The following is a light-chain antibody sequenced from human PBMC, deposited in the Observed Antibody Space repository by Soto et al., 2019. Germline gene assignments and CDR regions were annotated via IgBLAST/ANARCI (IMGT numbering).Light chain of an antibody. CDR1: SADIGAYDH. CDR2: DVS. CDR3: SSYTDFSLYV. V-gene: IGLV2-14*01. J-gene: IGLJ1*01. Sequence: QSLLTQPASGSGSPGRSISISCAGNSADIGAYDHVSWYQQHPGKAPKLIIYDVSSRPSGVSNRFSGSKSANTASLTIFGLQAEDEADYFCSSYTDFSLYVFGTGTKVTV.